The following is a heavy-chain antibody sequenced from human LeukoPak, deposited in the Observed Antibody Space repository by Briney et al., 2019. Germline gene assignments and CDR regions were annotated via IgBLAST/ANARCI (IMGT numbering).Heavy chain of an antibody. CDR2: ISGRGGST. V-gene: IGHV3-23*01. CDR1: GFTFSNYA. J-gene: IGHJ6*04. Sequence: GSLRLSCAASGFTFSNYAMTWVRQAPGKGLEWVSTISGRGGSTYYADSVKGRFTISRDNAKNSLYLQMNSLRAEDTAVYYCAELGITMIGGVWGKGTTVTISS. D-gene: IGHD3-10*02. CDR3: AELGITMIGGV.